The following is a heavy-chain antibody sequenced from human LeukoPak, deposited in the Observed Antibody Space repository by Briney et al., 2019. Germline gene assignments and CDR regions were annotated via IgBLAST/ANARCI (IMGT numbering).Heavy chain of an antibody. J-gene: IGHJ4*02. D-gene: IGHD6-19*01. CDR3: ATYNSGWSTAYFDY. CDR1: GGSFSGYY. V-gene: IGHV4-34*01. Sequence: SETLSLTCAVYGGSFSGYYWSWIRQPPGKGLEWIGEINHSGSTNYNPSLKSRVTISVDTSKDQFSLKLSSVTAADTAVYYCATYNSGWSTAYFDYWGQGTLVTVSS. CDR2: INHSGST.